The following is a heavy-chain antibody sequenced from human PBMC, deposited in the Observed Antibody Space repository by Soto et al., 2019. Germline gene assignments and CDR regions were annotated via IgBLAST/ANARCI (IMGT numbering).Heavy chain of an antibody. CDR2: ILPLSGTP. CDR1: EGTFSRFP. J-gene: IGHJ5*02. Sequence: QVQLAQSGAEVMKPGSSVKVSCKASEGTFSRFPISWVRQAPGRGLEWMGGILPLSGTPNYGQKFQGRVTISSDKSTSTGYMELSSLRSGDTAVYYCARVCSGWTRGGWLGPWGQGALVTASS. V-gene: IGHV1-69*06. CDR3: ARVCSGWTRGGWLGP. D-gene: IGHD6-25*01.